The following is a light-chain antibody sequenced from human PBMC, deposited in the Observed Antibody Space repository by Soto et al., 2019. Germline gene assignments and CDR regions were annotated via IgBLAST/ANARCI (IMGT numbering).Light chain of an antibody. CDR2: EVN. Sequence: QSALTQPASVSGSPGQSITISCTGTSSDVGGYNYVSWYQQHPGKAPKLMLSEVNNRPSGVSDRFYGSKSGNTASLTISGLQAEDEADYYCSSYTTGSTLVVFGGWTKLTVL. CDR1: SSDVGGYNY. V-gene: IGLV2-14*01. J-gene: IGLJ3*02. CDR3: SSYTTGSTLVV.